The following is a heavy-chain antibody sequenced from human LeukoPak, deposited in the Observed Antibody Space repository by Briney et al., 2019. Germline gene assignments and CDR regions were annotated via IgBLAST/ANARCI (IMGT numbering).Heavy chain of an antibody. CDR3: ARDPSGPYYGFWSGYYHNGMDV. CDR1: GGSISSGSYY. CDR2: IYTSGST. V-gene: IGHV4-61*02. J-gene: IGHJ6*02. D-gene: IGHD3-3*01. Sequence: PSQTLSLTCTVSGGSISSGSYYWSWIRQPAGKGLEWIGRIYTSGSTNYNPSLKSRVTISVDTSKNQFSLKLSSVTAADTAVYYCARDPSGPYYGFWSGYYHNGMDVWGQGTTVTVSS.